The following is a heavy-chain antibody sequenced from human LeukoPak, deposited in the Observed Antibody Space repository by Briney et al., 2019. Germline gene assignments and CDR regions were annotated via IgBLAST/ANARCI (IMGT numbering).Heavy chain of an antibody. CDR2: IYYSGST. CDR3: ARDQGRPIVGATLAYFDY. D-gene: IGHD1-26*01. Sequence: PSETLSLTCTVSGGSISSSSYYWGWIRQPPGKGLEWFGSIYYSGSTYYNPSLKSRVTISVDTSKNQFSLKLSSVTAADTAVYYCARDQGRPIVGATLAYFDYWGQGTLVTVSS. V-gene: IGHV4-39*07. CDR1: GGSISSSSYY. J-gene: IGHJ4*02.